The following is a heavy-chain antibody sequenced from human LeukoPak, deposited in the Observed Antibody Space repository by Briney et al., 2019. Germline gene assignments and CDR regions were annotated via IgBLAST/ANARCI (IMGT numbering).Heavy chain of an antibody. CDR2: ISSSSSYI. CDR1: GFTFSSYS. D-gene: IGHD3-3*01. V-gene: IGHV3-21*04. CDR3: AKGADYDFWSVLGY. Sequence: GGSLRLSCAASGFTFSSYSMNWVRQAPGKGLEWVSSISSSSSYIYYADSVKGRFTISRDNAKNSLYLQMNSLRAEDMALYYCAKGADYDFWSVLGYWGQGTLVTVSS. J-gene: IGHJ4*02.